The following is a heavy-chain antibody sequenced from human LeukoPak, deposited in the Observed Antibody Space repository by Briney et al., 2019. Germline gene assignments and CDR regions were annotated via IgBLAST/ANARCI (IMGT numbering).Heavy chain of an antibody. D-gene: IGHD6-13*01. CDR3: AKLMAAAGPGRYYYYGMDV. V-gene: IGHV3-23*01. CDR1: GFTFSSYS. J-gene: IGHJ6*02. Sequence: GGSLRLSCAASGFTFSSYSMNWVRQAPGKGLEWVSGISFRGDSTYYADSVKGRFTISRDNSKNTVDVQMNSLRAEDTAVYYCAKLMAAAGPGRYYYYGMDVWGQGTTVTVSS. CDR2: ISFRGDST.